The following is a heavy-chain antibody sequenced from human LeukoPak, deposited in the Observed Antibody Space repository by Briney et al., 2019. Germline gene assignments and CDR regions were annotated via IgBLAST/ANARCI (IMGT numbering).Heavy chain of an antibody. J-gene: IGHJ6*03. Sequence: PGGSLRLSCAASGFTFSSYAMHWVRQAPGKGLEWVAVISYDGSNKYYADSVKGRFTISRDNAKNSLYLQMNSLRAEDTAVYYCARGGYYYDSSGYYSLYYYYYMDVWGKGTTVTVSS. V-gene: IGHV3-30*04. D-gene: IGHD3-22*01. CDR1: GFTFSSYA. CDR2: ISYDGSNK. CDR3: ARGGYYYDSSGYYSLYYYYYMDV.